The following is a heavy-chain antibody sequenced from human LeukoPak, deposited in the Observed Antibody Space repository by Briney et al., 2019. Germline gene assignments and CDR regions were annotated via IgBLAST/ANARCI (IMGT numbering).Heavy chain of an antibody. CDR2: MYYSGST. Sequence: SETLSLTCTVSGGAITGSSYYWGWIRQPPGKGLEWIGSMYYSGSTYYNPSLKSRLTISVDTSKNQFSLKLTSVTAADTAVYYCARQYYDNTGYYYFDYWGQGTLVTVSS. D-gene: IGHD3-22*01. CDR1: GGAITGSSYY. CDR3: ARQYYDNTGYYYFDY. J-gene: IGHJ4*02. V-gene: IGHV4-39*01.